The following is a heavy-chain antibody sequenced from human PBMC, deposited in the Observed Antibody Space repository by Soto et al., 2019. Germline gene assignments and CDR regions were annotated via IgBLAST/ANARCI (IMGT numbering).Heavy chain of an antibody. J-gene: IGHJ4*02. V-gene: IGHV3-13*01. CDR3: AKSQEIGTHFFDS. CDR1: GFTFSGFD. CDR2: IGTAGDT. D-gene: IGHD6-13*01. Sequence: GVSLRLSCEASGFTFSGFDMHWVRQPTGKGLEWVSSIGTAGDTYYAVSVKGRFTISRDNAKNSLSLQMNSLRAGDMAVYFCAKSQEIGTHFFDSWGQGSKVSVSS.